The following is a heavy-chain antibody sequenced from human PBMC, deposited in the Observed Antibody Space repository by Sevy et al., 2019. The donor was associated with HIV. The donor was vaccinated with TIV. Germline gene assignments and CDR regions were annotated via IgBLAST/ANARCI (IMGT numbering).Heavy chain of an antibody. Sequence: GGSLRLSCAASGFSVSNNYMSWVRQAAGMGLEWVSIIYGEGSTYYADSVTGRFTISRDNSKNTLFLQMNSLRAEDTAVYYCARDGGDSSLDYWGQGTLVTVSS. CDR3: ARDGGDSSLDY. D-gene: IGHD3-16*01. CDR2: IYGEGST. V-gene: IGHV3-53*01. CDR1: GFSVSNNY. J-gene: IGHJ4*02.